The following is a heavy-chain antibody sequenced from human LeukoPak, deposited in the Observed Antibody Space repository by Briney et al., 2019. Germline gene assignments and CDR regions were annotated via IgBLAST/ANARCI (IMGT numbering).Heavy chain of an antibody. Sequence: ASVKVSCKASGYTFTDYYLHWVRQAPGQGLEWMAWINPNSGGTNYAQKFQGRVTMTRDTSISTAYMELSRLRSDDTAVYYCARVPRTMYDSSGSDAFDIWGQGTMVTVSS. CDR1: GYTFTDYY. CDR2: INPNSGGT. CDR3: ARVPRTMYDSSGSDAFDI. V-gene: IGHV1-2*02. D-gene: IGHD3-22*01. J-gene: IGHJ3*02.